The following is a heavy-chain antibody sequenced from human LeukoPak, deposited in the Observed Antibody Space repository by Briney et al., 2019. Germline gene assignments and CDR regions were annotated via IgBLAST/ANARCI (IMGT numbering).Heavy chain of an antibody. D-gene: IGHD5-12*01. CDR3: ARFYSGYGNYYYYMDV. J-gene: IGHJ6*03. V-gene: IGHV1-2*02. CDR1: GYIFTNYY. CDR2: INPNTGGT. Sequence: ASVKVSCKASGYIFTNYYMYWVRQAPGQGLEWMGWINPNTGGTNYAQKFQGRVTMTRDTSISTAYMELSRLRSDDAAVYYCARFYSGYGNYYYYMDVWGKGTTVTVSS.